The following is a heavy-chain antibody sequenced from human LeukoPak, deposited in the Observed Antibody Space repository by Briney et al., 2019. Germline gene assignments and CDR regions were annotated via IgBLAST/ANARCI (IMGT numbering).Heavy chain of an antibody. CDR2: ISYDGSNK. V-gene: IGHV3-30*01. D-gene: IGHD5-12*01. J-gene: IGHJ4*02. Sequence: PGGSLRLSCAASGFTFSSYAMHWVRQAPGKELEWVAVISYDGSNKYYADSVKGRFTISRDNSKNTLYLQMNSLRAEDTAVYYCARDQGGTWLRLRGYFEYWGQGTLVTVSS. CDR1: GFTFSSYA. CDR3: ARDQGGTWLRLRGYFEY.